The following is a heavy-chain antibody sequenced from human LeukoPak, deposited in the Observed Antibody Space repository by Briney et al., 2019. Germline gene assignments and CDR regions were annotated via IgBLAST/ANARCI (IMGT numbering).Heavy chain of an antibody. J-gene: IGHJ4*02. Sequence: PSETLSLTCAVYGGSFSGHYWSWIRQPPGKGLEWIGEINHSGSTNYNPSLKSRVTISVDTSKNQFSLKLSSVTAADTAVYYCARIEGGCSSTSCYFEWGQGTLVTVSS. V-gene: IGHV4-34*01. CDR2: INHSGST. CDR1: GGSFSGHY. CDR3: ARIEGGCSSTSCYFE. D-gene: IGHD2-2*01.